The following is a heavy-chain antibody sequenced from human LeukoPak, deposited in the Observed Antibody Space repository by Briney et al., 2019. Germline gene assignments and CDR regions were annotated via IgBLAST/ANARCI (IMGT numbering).Heavy chain of an antibody. CDR1: GFTFSDYT. V-gene: IGHV3-49*04. D-gene: IGHD4-17*01. Sequence: PGGSLRLSCTASGFTFSDYTMSWVRQAPGKGLEWVGSIRSKAYGGTTEYAASVKGRFTIPRDDSKSIAYLQMNSLKTEDTAVYYCTRDYGDYGSLFDYWGQGTLVTVSS. J-gene: IGHJ4*02. CDR3: TRDYGDYGSLFDY. CDR2: IRSKAYGGTT.